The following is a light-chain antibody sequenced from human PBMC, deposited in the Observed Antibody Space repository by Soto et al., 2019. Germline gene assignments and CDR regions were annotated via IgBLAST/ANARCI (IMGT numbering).Light chain of an antibody. V-gene: IGLV4-69*01. CDR2: LNSDGSH. CDR1: SGYSTYG. J-gene: IGLJ3*02. Sequence: QSVLTQSPSASASLGASVKLTCIPSSGYSTYGIAWHQQQPENGPRFLMKLNSDGSHNKGDGIPDRFSGSSSGAERYLTISSLQLEDEADYYCQTWGTGIWVFGGGTKLTVL. CDR3: QTWGTGIWV.